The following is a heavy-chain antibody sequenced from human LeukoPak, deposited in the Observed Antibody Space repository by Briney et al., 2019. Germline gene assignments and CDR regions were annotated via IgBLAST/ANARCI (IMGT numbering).Heavy chain of an antibody. J-gene: IGHJ3*02. D-gene: IGHD3-22*01. CDR3: ACLTTADAFDI. CDR1: GGSFSGDY. CDR2: INHSGSA. V-gene: IGHV4-34*01. Sequence: SETLSLTCGVYGGSFSGDYWSWVRQPPGKGLEWIGEINHSGSASYNPSLKSRVTISVDTSKNQFSLKLSSVTAADTAVYYCACLTTADAFDIWGQGTMVTVSS.